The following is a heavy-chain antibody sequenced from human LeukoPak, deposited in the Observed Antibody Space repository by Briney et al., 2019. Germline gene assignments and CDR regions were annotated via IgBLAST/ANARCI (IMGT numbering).Heavy chain of an antibody. J-gene: IGHJ4*02. Sequence: GASVKVSRKASGYTFTTCTIHWVRQAPGQRLEWMGWINAGNGNTKYSQNFQGRVTITRDTSASTAYMELSSLRSEDTAVYYCARDLSGWYYFDYWGQGTLVTVSS. CDR2: INAGNGNT. CDR1: GYTFTTCT. D-gene: IGHD6-19*01. CDR3: ARDLSGWYYFDY. V-gene: IGHV1-3*01.